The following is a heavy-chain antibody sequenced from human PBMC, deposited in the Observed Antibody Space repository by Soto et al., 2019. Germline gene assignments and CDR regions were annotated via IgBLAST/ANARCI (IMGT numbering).Heavy chain of an antibody. D-gene: IGHD6-19*01. CDR1: GDSVSSTSTA. CDR3: ARGSYYSGWV. CDR2: TYYRSKWYS. J-gene: IGHJ4*02. V-gene: IGHV6-1*01. Sequence: LSLTFAISGDSVSSTSTAVSWIRQSPSRGLEWLGRTYYRSKWYSDYAVSVKSRITINPDTSKNQFSLQLNSVTPEDTAVYYCARGSYYSGWVWGQGTLVTVSS.